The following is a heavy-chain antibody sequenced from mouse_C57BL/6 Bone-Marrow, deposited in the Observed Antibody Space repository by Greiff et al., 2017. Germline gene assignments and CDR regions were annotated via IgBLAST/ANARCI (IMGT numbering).Heavy chain of an antibody. CDR2: IDPENGDT. CDR1: GFNINDDY. V-gene: IGHV14-4*01. J-gene: IGHJ3*01. Sequence: EVQLQQSGAELVRPGASVKLSCTASGFNINDDYMHWVKQRPEQGLEWIGWIDPENGDTEYASKFQGKATIPADTSSNTAYLHRSSLTSDDTAVYYCTTGFAYWGKGTLVTVSA. CDR3: TTGFAY.